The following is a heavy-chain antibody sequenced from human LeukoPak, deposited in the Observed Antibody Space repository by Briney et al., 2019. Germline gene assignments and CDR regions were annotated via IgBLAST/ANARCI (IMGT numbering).Heavy chain of an antibody. CDR2: IYYSGST. J-gene: IGHJ5*02. Sequence: PSETLSLTCTVSGGSISSSSYYWGWIRQPPGKGLEWIGYIYYSGSTYYNPSLKSRVTISVDTSKNQFSLKLNSVTAADTAVYYCARRTSGWTNWFDPWGQGTLVTVSS. CDR1: GGSISSSSYY. CDR3: ARRTSGWTNWFDP. D-gene: IGHD6-19*01. V-gene: IGHV4-39*07.